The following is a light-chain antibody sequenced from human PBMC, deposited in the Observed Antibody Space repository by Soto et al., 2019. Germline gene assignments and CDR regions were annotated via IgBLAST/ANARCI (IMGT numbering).Light chain of an antibody. CDR3: QKSFTAPIT. V-gene: IGKV1-39*01. CDR1: QSISNH. Sequence: DIQMTQSPSSLSASVGDRVTATCRTSQSISNHLNWYQQKPGEAPKLLIYGSSSLHYGVPSRFSGSGSGSDFTLTISSLQPEDSATYYCQKSFTAPITFGQGTKVDIK. J-gene: IGKJ1*01. CDR2: GSS.